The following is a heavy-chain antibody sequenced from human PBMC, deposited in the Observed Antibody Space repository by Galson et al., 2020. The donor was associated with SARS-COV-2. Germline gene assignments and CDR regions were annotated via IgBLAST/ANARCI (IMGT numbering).Heavy chain of an antibody. D-gene: IGHD2-15*01. CDR2: IYSGGST. CDR1: GFTVSSNY. J-gene: IGHJ4*02. V-gene: IGHV3-53*01. CDR3: ARDGGDCSGGSCPNIFFDY. Sequence: GGSLRLSCAASGFTVSSNYMSWVRQAPGKGLEWVSVIYSGGSTYYADSVKGRFTISRDNSKNTLYLQMNSLRAEDTAVYYCARDGGDCSGGSCPNIFFDYWGQGTLVTVSS.